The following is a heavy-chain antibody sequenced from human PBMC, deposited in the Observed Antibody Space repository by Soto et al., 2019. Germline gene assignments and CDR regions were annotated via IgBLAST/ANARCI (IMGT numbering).Heavy chain of an antibody. CDR2: INHRVSV. Sequence: QVQLQESGPGLVKPSQTLSLTCTVSGASLSINDSYWTWIRQRPGQGLEGTGYINHRVSVYYNPSLKSRATMSVDTSKIQFSLNLASVTAADTAVYYCARELPHARGSYMDVWGQGTTVTVSS. D-gene: IGHD1-26*01. CDR3: ARELPHARGSYMDV. CDR1: GASLSINDSY. V-gene: IGHV4-31*03. J-gene: IGHJ6*02.